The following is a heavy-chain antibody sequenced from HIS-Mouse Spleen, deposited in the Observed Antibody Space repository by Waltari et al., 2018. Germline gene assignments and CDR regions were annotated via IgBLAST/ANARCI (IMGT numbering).Heavy chain of an antibody. CDR1: GFTFSSYA. CDR3: ARDLSTGDDY. V-gene: IGHV3-30*04. CDR2: ISYDGSNK. J-gene: IGHJ4*02. D-gene: IGHD7-27*01. Sequence: QVQLVESGGGVVQPGRSLRLSCAASGFTFSSYAMHWVRQAPGKGLGWVAVISYDGSNKYYADSVKGRFTISRDNSKNTLYLQMNSLRAEDTAVYYCARDLSTGDDYWGQGTLVTVSS.